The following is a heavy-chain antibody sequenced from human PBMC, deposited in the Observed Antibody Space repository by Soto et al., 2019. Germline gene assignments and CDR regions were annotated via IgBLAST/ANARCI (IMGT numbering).Heavy chain of an antibody. CDR2: ISAYNGNT. CDR3: ARDEEYYNNYGMDV. J-gene: IGHJ6*02. CDR1: GYTFTSYG. Sequence: ASVKVSCKASGYTFTSYGISWVRQAPGQGLEWMGWISAYNGNTNYAQKLQGRVTMTTDTSTSTAYMELRSLRSDDTAVYYCARDEEYYNNYGMDVWGQGTTVTVSS. V-gene: IGHV1-18*01.